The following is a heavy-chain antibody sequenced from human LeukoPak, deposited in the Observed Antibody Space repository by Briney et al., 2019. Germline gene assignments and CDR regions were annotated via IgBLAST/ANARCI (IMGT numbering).Heavy chain of an antibody. V-gene: IGHV4-59*01. CDR3: ARESGSYYNAFDI. CDR1: DGSISSYY. J-gene: IGHJ3*02. Sequence: PSETLSLTCTVSDGSISSYYWSWIRQPPGKGLEWIGYIYYSGSTNYNPSLKSRVTISVDTSKNQFSLKLSSVTAADTAVYYCARESGSYYNAFDIWGQGTMVTVSS. CDR2: IYYSGST. D-gene: IGHD1-26*01.